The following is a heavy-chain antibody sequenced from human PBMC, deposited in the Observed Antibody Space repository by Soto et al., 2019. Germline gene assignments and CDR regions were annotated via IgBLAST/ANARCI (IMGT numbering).Heavy chain of an antibody. J-gene: IGHJ6*02. CDR2: IYYSGTT. Sequence: QVQLQESGPGLVKPSQTLSLTCSVSGGSISSGGYYWSWIRQHPGKGLEWIGYIYYSGTTYYNPSHRSRATISVDTSKSQCSLKLSSVTAADTAVYYCARGFSGSRPGDYYYYVMDAWGQGTTVTVSS. CDR3: ARGFSGSRPGDYYYYVMDA. CDR1: GGSISSGGYY. D-gene: IGHD3-10*01. V-gene: IGHV4-31*03.